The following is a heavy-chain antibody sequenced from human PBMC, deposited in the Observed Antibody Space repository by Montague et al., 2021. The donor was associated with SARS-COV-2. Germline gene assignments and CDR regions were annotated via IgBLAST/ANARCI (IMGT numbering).Heavy chain of an antibody. Sequence: SETLSLTCTVSGGSISSSSYYWVWIRQPAVKGLELIGSSYYRGSTYYIPSLKSRVTISVDTSTNQFSLKLSSVTAAVTAVYYCARHPPGYSSRWHPAYYYGLDPWGPGTMVTVSS. V-gene: IGHV4-39*01. D-gene: IGHD6-13*01. CDR1: GGSISSSSYY. CDR2: SYYRGST. J-gene: IGHJ6*02. CDR3: ARHPPGYSSRWHPAYYYGLDP.